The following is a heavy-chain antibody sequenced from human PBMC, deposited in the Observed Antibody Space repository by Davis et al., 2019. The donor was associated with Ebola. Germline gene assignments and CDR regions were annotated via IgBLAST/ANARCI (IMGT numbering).Heavy chain of an antibody. CDR1: GYIFTRYS. Sequence: ASVKVSCKTSGYIFTRYSIHWVRQAPGEGLEWVGWINGGNGDTKCSQKFQGRVTFTRDTSASTAYMELSSLRSEDTAVYYCARDGDNWNYTPTGYWYFDLWGRGTLVTVSS. V-gene: IGHV1-3*01. CDR2: INGGNGDT. CDR3: ARDGDNWNYTPTGYWYFDL. J-gene: IGHJ2*01. D-gene: IGHD1-7*01.